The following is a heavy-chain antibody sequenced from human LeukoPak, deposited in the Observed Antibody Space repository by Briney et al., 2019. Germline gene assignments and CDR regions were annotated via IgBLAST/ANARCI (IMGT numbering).Heavy chain of an antibody. Sequence: SETLSLTCTVSGGSISTYYWSWIRQPPGKGLEWIGYIYYSGSTNYNPSLKSRVTTSVDTSKNQFSLKLSSVTAADTAVYYCAKGGSTNFYYGDVWGQGTTVTVSS. J-gene: IGHJ6*02. CDR2: IYYSGST. D-gene: IGHD2/OR15-2a*01. V-gene: IGHV4-59*01. CDR3: AKGGSTNFYYGDV. CDR1: GGSISTYY.